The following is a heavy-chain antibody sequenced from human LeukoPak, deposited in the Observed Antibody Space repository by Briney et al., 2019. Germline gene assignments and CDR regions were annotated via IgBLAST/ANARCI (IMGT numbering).Heavy chain of an antibody. Sequence: SETLSLTCTVSGYSISSGYYWGWIRQPPGKGLEWIGSIYHSGCTYYNPSLKSRVTISVDTSKNQFSLKLSSVTAADTAVYYCARVPDDYGDTDRTFDYWGQGTLVTVSS. V-gene: IGHV4-38-2*02. CDR2: IYHSGCT. J-gene: IGHJ4*02. CDR3: ARVPDDYGDTDRTFDY. CDR1: GYSISSGYY. D-gene: IGHD4-17*01.